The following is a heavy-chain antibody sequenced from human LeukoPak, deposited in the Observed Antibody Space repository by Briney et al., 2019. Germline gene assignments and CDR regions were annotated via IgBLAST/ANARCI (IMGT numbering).Heavy chain of an antibody. D-gene: IGHD3-3*01. CDR2: IYTSGST. V-gene: IGHV4-61*02. CDR1: GGSISSGSYY. CDR3: AREEYYDFWSGYYY. J-gene: IGHJ4*02. Sequence: SQTLSLTCTVSGGSISSGSYYWSWIRQPAGKGLEWIGRIYTSGSTNYNPSLKSRVTISVEASKNQFSLKLSSVTAADTAVYYCAREEYYDFWSGYYYWGQGTLVTVSS.